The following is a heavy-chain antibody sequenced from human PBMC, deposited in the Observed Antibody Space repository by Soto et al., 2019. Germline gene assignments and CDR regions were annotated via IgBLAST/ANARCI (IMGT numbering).Heavy chain of an antibody. CDR1: GFTFSSYG. CDR3: ARGGTMVRGVIIKGMDV. Sequence: LRLSCAASGFTFSSYGMHWVRQAPGKGLEWVAVIWYDGSNKYYADSVKGRFTISRDNSKNTLYLQMNSLRAEDTAVYYCARGGTMVRGVIIKGMDVWGQGSTVTVSS. D-gene: IGHD3-10*01. V-gene: IGHV3-33*01. J-gene: IGHJ6*02. CDR2: IWYDGSNK.